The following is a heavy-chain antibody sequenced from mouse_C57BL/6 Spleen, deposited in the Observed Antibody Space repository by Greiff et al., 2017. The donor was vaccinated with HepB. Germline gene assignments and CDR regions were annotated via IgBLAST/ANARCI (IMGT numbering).Heavy chain of an antibody. J-gene: IGHJ2*01. Sequence: SGAELVRPGASVTLSCKASGYTFTDYEMHWVKQTPVHGLEWIGAIDPETGGTAYNQKFKGKAILTADKSSSTAYMELRSLTSEDSAVYYCTRRYYGNPYYFDYWGQGTTLTVSS. CDR2: IDPETGGT. CDR1: GYTFTDYE. D-gene: IGHD2-1*01. CDR3: TRRYYGNPYYFDY. V-gene: IGHV1-15*01.